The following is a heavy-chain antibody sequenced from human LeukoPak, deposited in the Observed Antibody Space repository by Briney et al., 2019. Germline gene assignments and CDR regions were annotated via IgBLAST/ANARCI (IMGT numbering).Heavy chain of an antibody. CDR3: ARVRMVRGVMGYYYGMDV. Sequence: ASVKVSCKASGYTFTGYYMHWVRQAPGQGLERMGWINPNSGGTNYAQKFQGRVTMTRDTSISTAYMELSRLRSDDTAVYYCARVRMVRGVMGYYYGMDVWGQGTTVTVSS. V-gene: IGHV1-2*02. CDR1: GYTFTGYY. J-gene: IGHJ6*02. CDR2: INPNSGGT. D-gene: IGHD3-10*01.